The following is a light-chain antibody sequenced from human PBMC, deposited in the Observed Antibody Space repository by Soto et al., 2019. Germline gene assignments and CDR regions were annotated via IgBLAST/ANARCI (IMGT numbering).Light chain of an antibody. CDR2: GAS. Sequence: EIVMTRSPTPLSMSPGERATLSCRPSQSVSSNLAWYQQEPGQAPRLLIYGASTRATDIPARFSGSGSGTEFTLTISCLQSEDFAVYYCQQYHHWPPITFGLGTRLEIK. J-gene: IGKJ5*01. CDR1: QSVSSN. V-gene: IGKV3-15*01. CDR3: QQYHHWPPIT.